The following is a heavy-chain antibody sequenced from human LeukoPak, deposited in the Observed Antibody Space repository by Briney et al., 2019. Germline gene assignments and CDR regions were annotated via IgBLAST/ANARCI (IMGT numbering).Heavy chain of an antibody. Sequence: NASDSLSLTCTASGGSISSYYWSWVRQPPGKGLECIGRIYTSGSTNYKIFLKSRVTMSVATYDNKFYYKLSAVSSADTAGYYCARQQSVDYYHYYMDVWGKGTTVTVSS. V-gene: IGHV4-4*07. D-gene: IGHD6-19*01. CDR1: GGSISSYY. J-gene: IGHJ6*03. CDR2: IYTSGST. CDR3: ARQQSVDYYHYYMDV.